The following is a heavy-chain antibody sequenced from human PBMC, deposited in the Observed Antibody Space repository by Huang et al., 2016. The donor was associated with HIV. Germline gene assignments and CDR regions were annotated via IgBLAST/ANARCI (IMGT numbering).Heavy chain of an antibody. Sequence: QVQLVQSGAEVKKPGASVKVSCRTSGYTFPDYFVHWVRQAPGQGLQWMGSISPLRGVTNYAQKFQGRVTMNRDTSIRTVYMELNRLRSDDTALYYCARTPYSGSHPDYWGQGTLVTVSS. CDR3: ARTPYSGSHPDY. J-gene: IGHJ4*02. D-gene: IGHD2-15*01. V-gene: IGHV1-2*02. CDR1: GYTFPDYF. CDR2: ISPLRGVT.